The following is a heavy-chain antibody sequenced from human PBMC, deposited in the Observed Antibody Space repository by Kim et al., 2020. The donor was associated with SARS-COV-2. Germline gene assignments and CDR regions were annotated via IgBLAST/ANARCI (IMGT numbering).Heavy chain of an antibody. J-gene: IGHJ6*02. CDR1: GGSISSGDYY. D-gene: IGHD5-12*01. Sequence: SETLSLTCTVSGGSISSGDYYWSWIRQPPGKGLEWIGYIYYSGSTYYNPSLKSRVTISVDTSKNQFSLKLSSVTAADTAVYYCARELSGATPPRGMDVWGQGTTVTVSS. CDR2: IYYSGST. CDR3: ARELSGATPPRGMDV. V-gene: IGHV4-30-4*01.